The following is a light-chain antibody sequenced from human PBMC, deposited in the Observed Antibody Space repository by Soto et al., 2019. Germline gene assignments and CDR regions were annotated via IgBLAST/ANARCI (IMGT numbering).Light chain of an antibody. CDR3: SSYTKTSTLVV. Sequence: QSALTQPASVSVSPGQSITISCTGTSNDIGAYNYVSWYQQSPDKAPKLLIYDVNNRPSGVSTRFSGSKSGNTASLTISGLQAEDEADYYCSSYTKTSTLVVFGGGTKVTVL. V-gene: IGLV2-14*01. J-gene: IGLJ3*02. CDR2: DVN. CDR1: SNDIGAYNY.